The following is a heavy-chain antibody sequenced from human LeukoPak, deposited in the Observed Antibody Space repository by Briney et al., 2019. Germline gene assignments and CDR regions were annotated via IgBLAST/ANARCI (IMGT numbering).Heavy chain of an antibody. CDR2: IYYSGST. J-gene: IGHJ4*02. CDR1: GFSISSYY. Sequence: SETLSLTCTVSGFSISSYYWSWIRQPPGKGLEWIGYIYYSGSTNYNPSLKSRVTISVDTSKNQFYLKLSTLTAADTAVYYCASERDSLEFYYWGQGTLVTASS. D-gene: IGHD1-1*01. V-gene: IGHV4-59*01. CDR3: ASERDSLEFYY.